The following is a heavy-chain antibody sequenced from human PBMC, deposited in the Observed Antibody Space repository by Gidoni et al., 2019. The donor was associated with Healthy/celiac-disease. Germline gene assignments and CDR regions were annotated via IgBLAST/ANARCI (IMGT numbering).Heavy chain of an antibody. CDR3: AKEAKSRTTVFSYYGMDV. Sequence: QVQLVQSGAEVQMPGASVKVSCKSSGYTFTTYYLHGVRQAPGQGLEWMGIISPGGGSTSYAKKYQGRVTMTGDTSASTVYMELSSLRSEDTAVYYCAKEAKSRTTVFSYYGMDVWGQGTTVTVSS. D-gene: IGHD4-4*01. J-gene: IGHJ6*02. CDR1: GYTFTTYY. CDR2: ISPGGGST. V-gene: IGHV1-46*01.